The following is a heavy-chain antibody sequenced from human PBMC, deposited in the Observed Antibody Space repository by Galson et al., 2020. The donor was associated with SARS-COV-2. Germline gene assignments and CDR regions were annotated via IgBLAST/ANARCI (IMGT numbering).Heavy chain of an antibody. Sequence: GESLKISCAASGFTFSSYAMHWVRQAPGKGLEWVAVISYDGSNKYYADSVKGRFTISRDNSKNTLYLQMNSLRAEDTAVYYCASLGYCTNGVCYTEDYFDYWGQGTLVTVSS. J-gene: IGHJ4*02. CDR3: ASLGYCTNGVCYTEDYFDY. V-gene: IGHV3-30*01. CDR2: ISYDGSNK. D-gene: IGHD2-8*01. CDR1: GFTFSSYA.